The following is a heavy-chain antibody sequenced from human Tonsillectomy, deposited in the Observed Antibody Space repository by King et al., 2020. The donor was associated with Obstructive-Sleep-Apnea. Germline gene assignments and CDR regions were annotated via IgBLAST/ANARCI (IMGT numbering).Heavy chain of an antibody. CDR1: GFSFSTYW. Sequence: VQLVESGGGLVRPGGSLRLSCAASGFSFSTYWMTWVRQAPGKGLEWVANIRQDGTEMYYVDSVKGRFTIPRDNAKNSLYRQMNSLRAEDTAVYYCARENDNDTYGYSHYFDYWGQGTLVTVSS. CDR2: IRQDGTEM. J-gene: IGHJ4*02. CDR3: ARENDNDTYGYSHYFDY. D-gene: IGHD5-18*01. V-gene: IGHV3-7*03.